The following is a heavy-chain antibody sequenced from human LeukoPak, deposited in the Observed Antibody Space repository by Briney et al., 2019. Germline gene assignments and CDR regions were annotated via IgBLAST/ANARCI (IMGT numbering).Heavy chain of an antibody. J-gene: IGHJ3*02. D-gene: IGHD4-23*01. CDR2: ITGSGGNT. V-gene: IGHV3-23*01. Sequence: GGSLRLSCAASGFTFSKYSMSWVRQAPGQGLEWVSAITGSGGNTNYADSVKGRFTISRDNSMNTLYLQVYTLRAEDTAVYYCAKHYAGNSMGAFEIWGQGTMVTVSS. CDR3: AKHYAGNSMGAFEI. CDR1: GFTFSKYS.